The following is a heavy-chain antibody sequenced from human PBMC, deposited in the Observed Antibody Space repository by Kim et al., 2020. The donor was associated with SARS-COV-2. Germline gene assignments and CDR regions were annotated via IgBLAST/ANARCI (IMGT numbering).Heavy chain of an antibody. V-gene: IGHV3-23*01. J-gene: IGHJ6*02. CDR1: GFTFSSYA. CDR3: AKRIGYCSGGSCYANYYYYGMDV. D-gene: IGHD2-15*01. Sequence: GGSLRLSCAASGFTFSSYAMSWVRQAPGKGLEWVSAISGSGGSTYYADSVKGRFTISRDNSKNTLYLQMNSLRAEDTAVYYCAKRIGYCSGGSCYANYYYYGMDVWGQGTTVTVSS. CDR2: ISGSGGST.